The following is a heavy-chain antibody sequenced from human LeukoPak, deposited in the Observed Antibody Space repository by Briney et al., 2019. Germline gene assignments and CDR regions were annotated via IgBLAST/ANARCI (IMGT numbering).Heavy chain of an antibody. CDR1: GFTFSSYA. V-gene: IGHV3-23*01. CDR2: ISGSGGST. D-gene: IGHD3-22*01. CDR3: AKDQVWIVVGSFDY. Sequence: GGSLRLSCAASGFTFSSYAMSWVPQAPGKGLEWDSGISGSGGSTYYADAVKGRFTISRDNSKNTLYLQMTSLRAEDTAVYYCAKDQVWIVVGSFDYWGQGTLVTVSS. J-gene: IGHJ4*02.